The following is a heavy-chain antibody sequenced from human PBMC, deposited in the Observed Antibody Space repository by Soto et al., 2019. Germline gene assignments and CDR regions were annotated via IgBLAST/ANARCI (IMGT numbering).Heavy chain of an antibody. Sequence: PGGSLRLSCAASGFIFRDWFMSWIRQAPGKGLEWISYISKDSGRATRYADSVKGRFTISRDNAKNSLFLQMNNLTVEDTAVYYCAKDHGPLMIVVDGDAFDIWGQGTMVTVSS. D-gene: IGHD3-22*01. CDR3: AKDHGPLMIVVDGDAFDI. CDR1: GFIFRDWF. J-gene: IGHJ3*02. CDR2: ISKDSGRAT. V-gene: IGHV3-11*01.